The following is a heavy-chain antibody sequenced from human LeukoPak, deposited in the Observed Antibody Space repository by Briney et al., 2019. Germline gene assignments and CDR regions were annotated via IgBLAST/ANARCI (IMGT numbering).Heavy chain of an antibody. J-gene: IGHJ4*02. V-gene: IGHV3-23*01. CDR2: ISGSGGST. CDR1: GFTFSSYA. CDR3: AKDRNEKRHCSSTSCPPGDSFDY. Sequence: PGGSLRLSCAASGFTFSSYAMSWVRQAPGKGLEWVSAISGSGGSTYYADSVKGRFTISRDNSKNTLYLQMNSLRAEDTAVYYCAKDRNEKRHCSSTSCPPGDSFDYWGQGTLVTVSS. D-gene: IGHD2-2*01.